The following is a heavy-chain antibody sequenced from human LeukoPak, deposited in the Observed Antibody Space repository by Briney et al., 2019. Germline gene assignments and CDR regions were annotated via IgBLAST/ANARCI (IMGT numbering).Heavy chain of an antibody. V-gene: IGHV7-4-1*02. CDR2: VNTNTGNP. CDR1: GYTFTDYA. D-gene: IGHD3-22*01. J-gene: IGHJ4*02. Sequence: ASVKVSCKPSGYTFTDYAINWVRQAPGQGLEYMGWVNTNTGNPTYAQGFTGRFIFSSDSSVSTAYLQITSLKADDSAIYFCASCNDSSGYFAYWGQGTLVTVSS. CDR3: ASCNDSSGYFAY.